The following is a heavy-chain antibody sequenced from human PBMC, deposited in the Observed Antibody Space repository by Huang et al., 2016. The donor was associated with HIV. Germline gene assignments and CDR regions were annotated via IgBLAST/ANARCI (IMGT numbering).Heavy chain of an antibody. CDR2: IKQDETEK. CDR3: ATKTAGMDI. CDR1: TFNFGAYW. V-gene: IGHV3-7*01. Sequence: VESGGRSVQPGGSIRLSCVGSTFNFGAYWMSGGRQPTGKGMEWGANIKQDETEKYYVDSVKGRFNISRDNAKKVLFLEMDALRVEDTAIYFCATKTAGMDIWGQGTTVIVSS. J-gene: IGHJ6*02.